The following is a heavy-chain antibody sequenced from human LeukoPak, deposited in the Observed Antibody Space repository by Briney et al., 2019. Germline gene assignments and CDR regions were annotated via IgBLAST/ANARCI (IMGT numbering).Heavy chain of an antibody. CDR1: GGSISSGGYY. CDR2: IYNSGST. J-gene: IGHJ3*02. CDR3: ARDRSPTLSGSRPNDAFDI. Sequence: SETLSLTCTVSGGSISSGGYYWSWIRQHPGKGLEWIGYIYNSGSTYYNPSLKSRVTISVDTSKNQFSLKLSSVTAADTAVYYCARDRSPTLSGSRPNDAFDIWGQGTMVTVSS. V-gene: IGHV4-31*03. D-gene: IGHD1-26*01.